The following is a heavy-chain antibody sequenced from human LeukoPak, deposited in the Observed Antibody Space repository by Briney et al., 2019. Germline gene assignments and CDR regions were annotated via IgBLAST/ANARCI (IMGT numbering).Heavy chain of an antibody. CDR3: ARGGNQGIPTY. V-gene: IGHV3-33*01. J-gene: IGHJ4*02. D-gene: IGHD5-18*01. Sequence: PGGSLRLSCAASGFTFSSYGMHWVRQAPGKGLEWVAVIWYDGSNKYYADSVKGRFTISRDNSKNTLYLQMNSLRAEDTAVYYCARGGNQGIPTYWGQGTLVTVSS. CDR2: IWYDGSNK. CDR1: GFTFSSYG.